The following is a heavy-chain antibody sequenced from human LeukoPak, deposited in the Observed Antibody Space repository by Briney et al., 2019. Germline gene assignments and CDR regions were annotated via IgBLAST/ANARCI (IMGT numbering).Heavy chain of an antibody. CDR3: AREVLYGGVIGY. V-gene: IGHV1-46*01. CDR1: GYTFTSYY. Sequence: ASVKVSCKASGYTFTSYYMYWVRQAPGQGLEWMGIINPNRGSTSYAQKFQGRVTMTRDMSTSTVYMELSSLRSEDTAVYYCAREVLYGGVIGYWGQGTLVTVSS. CDR2: INPNRGST. J-gene: IGHJ4*02. D-gene: IGHD3-16*02.